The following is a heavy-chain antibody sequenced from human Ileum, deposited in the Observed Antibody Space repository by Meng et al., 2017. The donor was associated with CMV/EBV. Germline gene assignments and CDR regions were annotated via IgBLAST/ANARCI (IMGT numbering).Heavy chain of an antibody. CDR2: IYYSGST. D-gene: IGHD2-2*01. V-gene: IGHV4-39*07. CDR3: ARDTVVPAAKSYYYYGMDV. Sequence: SETLSLTCTVSGGSISSSSYYWGWIRQPPGKGLEWIGSIYYSGSTYYNPSLKSRVTISVDTSKNQFSLKLSSVTAADTAAYYCARDTVVPAAKSYYYYGMDVWGQGTTVTVSS. J-gene: IGHJ6*02. CDR1: GGSISSSSYY.